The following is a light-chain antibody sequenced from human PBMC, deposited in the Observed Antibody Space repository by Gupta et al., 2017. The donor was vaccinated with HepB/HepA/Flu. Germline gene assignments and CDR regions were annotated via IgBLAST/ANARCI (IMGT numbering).Light chain of an antibody. CDR2: GAS. CDR3: QQYGFSPLLT. J-gene: IGKJ4*01. CDR1: QSIISRY. V-gene: IGKV3-20*01. Sequence: EIVLTQSPGTLSLSPGERATLSCRASQSIISRYLAWYQQKPGQAPRLLIYGASSRATGIPDRFSGSGSGTDFTLTISRREPEDFAVYHCQQYGFSPLLTFGGGTKLELK.